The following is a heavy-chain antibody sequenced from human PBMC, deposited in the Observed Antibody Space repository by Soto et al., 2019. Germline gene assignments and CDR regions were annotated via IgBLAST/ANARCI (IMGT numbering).Heavy chain of an antibody. Sequence: GGSLRLSCAASGFTFDDYAMHWVRQAPGKGLEWVSGISWNSGSIGYADSVKGRFTISRDNAKNSLYLQMNSLRAEDTAVYYCARGTDITFFGVVTHDPYGMDVWGQGTTVPVSS. D-gene: IGHD3-3*01. J-gene: IGHJ6*02. CDR1: GFTFDDYA. V-gene: IGHV3-9*01. CDR3: ARGTDITFFGVVTHDPYGMDV. CDR2: ISWNSGSI.